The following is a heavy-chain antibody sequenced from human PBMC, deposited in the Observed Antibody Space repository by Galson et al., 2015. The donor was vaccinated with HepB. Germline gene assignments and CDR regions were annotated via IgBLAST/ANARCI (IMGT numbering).Heavy chain of an antibody. J-gene: IGHJ4*02. Sequence: SLRLSCAASGFTFSSYWMHWVRQAPGKGLVWVSRINSDGSSTSYADSVKGRFTISRDNAKNTLYLQMNNLRAEDTAVYYCAREDVWGSYRLDYWGQGTLVTVSS. CDR2: INSDGSST. CDR1: GFTFSSYW. D-gene: IGHD3-16*02. CDR3: AREDVWGSYRLDY. V-gene: IGHV3-74*01.